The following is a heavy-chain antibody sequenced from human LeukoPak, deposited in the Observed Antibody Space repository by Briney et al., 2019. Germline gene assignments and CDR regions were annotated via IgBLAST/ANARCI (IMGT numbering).Heavy chain of an antibody. J-gene: IGHJ6*03. CDR2: MRYDGSNR. CDR1: GFTFSNYA. D-gene: IGHD3-9*01. Sequence: PGGSLRLSCAASGFTFSNYAMHWVRRAPGKGLEWVAFMRYDGSNRNYADSVKGRFTISRDNSKNTLYLQMNSLRAEDTAVYYCAKGVKVPLLRYFSYYMDVWGKGTTVTISS. CDR3: AKGVKVPLLRYFSYYMDV. V-gene: IGHV3-30*02.